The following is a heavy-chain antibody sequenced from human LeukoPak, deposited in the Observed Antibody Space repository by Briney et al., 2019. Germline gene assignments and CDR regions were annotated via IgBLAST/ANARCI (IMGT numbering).Heavy chain of an antibody. CDR1: GYTFTSYG. V-gene: IGHV1-18*04. CDR2: ISAYNGNT. J-gene: IGHJ6*02. CDR3: AREKYCSSTSCYVYYYYGMDV. D-gene: IGHD2-2*01. Sequence: ASVKVSCKASGYTFTSYGISWVRQAPGQGLERMGWISAYNGNTNYAQKLQGRVTMTTDTSTSTAYMELRSLRSDDTAVYYCAREKYCSSTSCYVYYYYGMDVWGQGTTVAVSS.